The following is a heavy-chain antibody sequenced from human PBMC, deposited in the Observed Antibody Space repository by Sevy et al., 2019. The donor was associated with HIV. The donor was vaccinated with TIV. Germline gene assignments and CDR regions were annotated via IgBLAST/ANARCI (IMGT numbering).Heavy chain of an antibody. CDR2: ISSSSSTI. CDR3: ARDRSIAVATHKANYFDY. CDR1: GFTFSSYS. J-gene: IGHJ4*02. D-gene: IGHD6-19*01. Sequence: GGSLRLSCAASGFTFSSYSMNWVRQAPGKGLEWVSYISSSSSTIYYADSVKGRFTISRDNAKNSLCLQMNSLRDEDTAVYYCARDRSIAVATHKANYFDYWGQGTLVTVSS. V-gene: IGHV3-48*02.